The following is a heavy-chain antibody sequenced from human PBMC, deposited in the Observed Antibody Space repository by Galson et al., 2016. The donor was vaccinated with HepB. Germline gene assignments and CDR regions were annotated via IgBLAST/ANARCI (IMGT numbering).Heavy chain of an antibody. J-gene: IGHJ4*02. CDR3: ARWGGSGFTF. CDR2: TSFSGIT. V-gene: IGHV4-61*08. Sequence: SETLSLTCSVSGGTVSSAGFSWHWIRQPPGEGLEWIGYTSFSGITNYSPSLKSRLTISIDTSNNKFSLTLTSMTAADTATYYCARWGGSGFTFWGQGSLVIVSS. D-gene: IGHD3-16*01. CDR1: GGTVSSAGFS.